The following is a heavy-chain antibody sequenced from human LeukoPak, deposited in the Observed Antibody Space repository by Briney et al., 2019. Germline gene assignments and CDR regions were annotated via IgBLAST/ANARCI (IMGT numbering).Heavy chain of an antibody. V-gene: IGHV4-39*01. CDR1: GDSISSSNYY. CDR2: MYYSGRT. Sequence: PSETLSLTCAVSGDSISSSNYYWAWIRQPPGKGLESIGSMYYSGRTYYNPALKSRVTLSVDTSKSQFSLNEPSVTAADTAVYYCARHQSRYANDAFDIWGQGTMVTVSS. D-gene: IGHD5-12*01. J-gene: IGHJ3*02. CDR3: ARHQSRYANDAFDI.